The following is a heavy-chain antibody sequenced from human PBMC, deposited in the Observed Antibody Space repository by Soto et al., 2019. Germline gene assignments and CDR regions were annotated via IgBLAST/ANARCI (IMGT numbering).Heavy chain of an antibody. CDR3: ARVRVASGWYNSPDY. J-gene: IGHJ4*02. V-gene: IGHV1-2*02. CDR1: GYTLTGYN. Sequence: QVQLVQSGAEVKKPGASVKVSCKASGYTLTGYNMHWVRQAPGQGLEWMGWINPNSGATDFAQKFQGRVTTTRDTSISAAYMELSRLRSDDTAMYYCARVRVASGWYNSPDYWGQGTLVTVSS. CDR2: INPNSGAT. D-gene: IGHD6-19*01.